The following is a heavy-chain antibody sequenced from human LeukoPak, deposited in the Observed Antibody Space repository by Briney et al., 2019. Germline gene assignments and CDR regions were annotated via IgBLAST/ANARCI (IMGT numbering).Heavy chain of an antibody. J-gene: IGHJ5*02. Sequence: GASVKVSCKASGYTFTGYYMHWVRQAPGQGLEWMGWINPNSGGTNYAQKFQGRVTMTRDTSISTAYMELSRLRSDDTAVYYCARVPLGSSSWYRAWGQGTLATVSS. CDR3: ARVPLGSSSWYRA. D-gene: IGHD6-13*01. V-gene: IGHV1-2*02. CDR2: INPNSGGT. CDR1: GYTFTGYY.